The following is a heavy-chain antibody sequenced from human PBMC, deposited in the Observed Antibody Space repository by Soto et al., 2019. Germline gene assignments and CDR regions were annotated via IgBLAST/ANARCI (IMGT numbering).Heavy chain of an antibody. CDR1: GYSFTSYW. CDR3: ARLLGYCSSTSCHGYFDY. D-gene: IGHD2-2*01. CDR2: IYPGDSDT. Sequence: PRESLKISCKGSGYSFTSYWIGWVRQMPGKGLEWMGIIYPGDSDTRYSPSFQGQVTISADKSISTAYLQWSSLKASDTAMYYCARLLGYCSSTSCHGYFDYWGQGTLVTVSS. J-gene: IGHJ4*02. V-gene: IGHV5-51*01.